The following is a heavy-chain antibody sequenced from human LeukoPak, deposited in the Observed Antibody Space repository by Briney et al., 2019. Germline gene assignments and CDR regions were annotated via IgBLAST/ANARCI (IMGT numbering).Heavy chain of an antibody. V-gene: IGHV5-51*01. CDR3: ARQSGLTIRRYFDY. Sequence: GESLKISCEGSGYSFNTYWIGWVRQMPGKGLEWMGIIYPGDSDTRYSPSFQGQVTISADKSISTAYLQWSSLKASDTAMYYCARQSGLTIRRYFDYWGQGTLVTVSS. CDR2: IYPGDSDT. J-gene: IGHJ4*02. D-gene: IGHD3-3*01. CDR1: GYSFNTYW.